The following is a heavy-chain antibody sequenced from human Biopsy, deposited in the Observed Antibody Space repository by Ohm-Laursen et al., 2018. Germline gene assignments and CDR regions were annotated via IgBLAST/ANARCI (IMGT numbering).Heavy chain of an antibody. CDR1: GGTFTNYA. CDR3: ARAKLEPVYYYYGMDV. J-gene: IGHJ6*02. V-gene: IGHV1-18*01. CDR2: ISPYNGDT. D-gene: IGHD1-1*01. Sequence: SVKVSCKASGGTFTNYAISWVRQAPGQGLEWMGWISPYNGDTDYAQKLQGRVTMTTDTSTSTAYMEVTSLRSDDTAVYYCARAKLEPVYYYYGMDVWGQGTTVTVSS.